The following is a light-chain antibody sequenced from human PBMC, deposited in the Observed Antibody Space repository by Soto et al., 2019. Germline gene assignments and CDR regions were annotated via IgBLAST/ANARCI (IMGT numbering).Light chain of an antibody. Sequence: EIVLTQSPGTLSLSPGERATLSCRASQSVSSSYLAWYQQKPGQAPRLLIYGASSRATGIPDRFSGSGSGTEFTLTISSLQSEDFAVYYCQQYNNWSFGQGTRLENK. CDR1: QSVSSSY. CDR3: QQYNNWS. V-gene: IGKV3-20*01. CDR2: GAS. J-gene: IGKJ5*01.